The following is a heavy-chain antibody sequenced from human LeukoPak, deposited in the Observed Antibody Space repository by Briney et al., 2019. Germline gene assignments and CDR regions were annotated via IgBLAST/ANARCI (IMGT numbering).Heavy chain of an antibody. V-gene: IGHV4-31*03. CDR1: GGSISSGGYY. J-gene: IGHJ5*02. Sequence: PSETLSLTCTVSGGSISSGGYYWSWIRQLPGKGLEWIGYIYYSGSTYYNPSLKSRITISVDTSKNQFSLKPSSVTAADTAVYYCARAYDWFDPWGQGTLVTVSS. D-gene: IGHD3-16*01. CDR2: IYYSGST. CDR3: ARAYDWFDP.